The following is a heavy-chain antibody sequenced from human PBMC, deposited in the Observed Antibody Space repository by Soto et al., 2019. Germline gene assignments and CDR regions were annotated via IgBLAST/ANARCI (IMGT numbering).Heavy chain of an antibody. D-gene: IGHD3-16*01. V-gene: IGHV3-30-3*01. CDR1: GFTFSSYA. CDR3: AGGPVDDYVCGSYPFW. J-gene: IGHJ4*02. CDR2: ISYDGSNK. Sequence: QVQLVESGGGVVQPGRSLRLSCAASGFTFSSYAMHWVRQAPGKGLEWVAVISYDGSNKYYADSVKGRFTISRNNSKNTVDMQRYGLRADDTAVYYCAGGPVDDYVCGSYPFWWGQGTLVIFAS.